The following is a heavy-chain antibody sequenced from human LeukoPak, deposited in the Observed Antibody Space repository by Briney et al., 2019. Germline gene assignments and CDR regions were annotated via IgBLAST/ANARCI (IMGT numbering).Heavy chain of an antibody. V-gene: IGHV1-69*13. CDR3: ARSDLGPYYYYYYMDV. CDR2: IIPIFGTA. D-gene: IGHD3-16*01. CDR1: GGTFSSYA. J-gene: IGHJ6*03. Sequence: SVKVSCKASGGTFSSYAISWVRRAPGQGLEWMGGIIPIFGTANYAQKFQGRVTITADESTSTAYMELSSLRSEDTAVYYCARSDLGPYYYYYYMDVWGKGTTVTVSS.